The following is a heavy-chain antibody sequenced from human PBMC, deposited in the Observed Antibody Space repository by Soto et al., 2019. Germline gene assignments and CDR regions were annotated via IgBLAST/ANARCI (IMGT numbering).Heavy chain of an antibody. CDR3: ARAGYCSSTSCFGHNAFDI. CDR2: IGTAGDT. D-gene: IGHD2-2*01. Sequence: EVQLVESGGGLVQPGGSLRLSCAASGFTFSSYDMHWVRQATGKGLEWVSAIGTAGDTYYQGSVKGRFTISRENAKNSLYLQMNSLRAGDTAVYYCARAGYCSSTSCFGHNAFDIWGQGTMVTVSS. V-gene: IGHV3-13*01. CDR1: GFTFSSYD. J-gene: IGHJ3*02.